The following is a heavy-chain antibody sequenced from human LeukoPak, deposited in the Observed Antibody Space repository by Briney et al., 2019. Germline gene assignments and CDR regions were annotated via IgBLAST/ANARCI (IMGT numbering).Heavy chain of an antibody. CDR1: GFTVSSNY. CDR2: IYSGGST. V-gene: IGHV3-66*01. Sequence: GRSLRLSCAASGFTVSSNYMSWVRQAPGKGLEWVSVIYSGGSTYYADSVKGRFTISRDNSKDTLYLQMNSLRAEDTAVYYCARDHTGEGSYYYYYYGMDVWGQGTTVTVSS. J-gene: IGHJ6*02. CDR3: ARDHTGEGSYYYYYYGMDV. D-gene: IGHD3-10*01.